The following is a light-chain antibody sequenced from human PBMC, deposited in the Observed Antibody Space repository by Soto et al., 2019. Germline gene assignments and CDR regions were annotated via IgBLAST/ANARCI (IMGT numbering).Light chain of an antibody. V-gene: IGKV3-20*01. CDR1: QSINNR. CDR2: GAS. CDR3: QQYGGAPT. J-gene: IGKJ4*01. Sequence: EIVLTQSPASLSLSPGERATLSCRASQSINNRLAWYQQKPGQAPGLLIYGASSRATGIPDRFSGSGSGTDFTLTISRLEPEDFAVYSCQQYGGAPTFGGGTKVEIK.